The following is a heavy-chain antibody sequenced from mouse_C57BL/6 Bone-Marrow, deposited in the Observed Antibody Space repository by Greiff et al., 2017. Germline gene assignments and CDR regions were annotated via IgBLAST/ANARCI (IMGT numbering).Heavy chain of an antibody. Sequence: VQLQQSGAELVKPGASVKLSCKASGYTFTSYWMHWVKQRPGQGLEWIGMIHPNSGSTNYNEKFKSKATLTVDKSSSTAYMQLSSLTSEDSAVYYWANYGSSNVGYFDVWGTGTTVTVSS. CDR3: ANYGSSNVGYFDV. CDR1: GYTFTSYW. CDR2: IHPNSGST. V-gene: IGHV1-64*01. D-gene: IGHD1-1*01. J-gene: IGHJ1*03.